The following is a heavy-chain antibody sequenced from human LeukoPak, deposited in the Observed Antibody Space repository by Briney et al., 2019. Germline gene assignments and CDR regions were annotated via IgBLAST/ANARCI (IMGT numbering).Heavy chain of an antibody. D-gene: IGHD5-18*01. CDR2: ISSSGSTI. J-gene: IGHJ2*01. CDR3: VRVGYSYASYWYFDL. Sequence: TTGGSLRLSCAASGFTFSDYYMSWIRQAPGKGLEWVSYISSSGSTIYYADSVKGRFTISRDNAKNSLYLQMNSLRAEDTAVYYCVRVGYSYASYWYFDLWGRGTLVTVSS. V-gene: IGHV3-11*04. CDR1: GFTFSDYY.